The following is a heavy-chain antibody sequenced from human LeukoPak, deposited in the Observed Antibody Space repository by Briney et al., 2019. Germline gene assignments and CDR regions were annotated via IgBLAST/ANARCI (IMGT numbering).Heavy chain of an antibody. V-gene: IGHV3-23*01. CDR3: AKDRAGNGRWDAFDI. J-gene: IGHJ3*02. Sequence: GGSLRLSRAASGFTSSSYSMSSVRQAPGKGLEWVSTLGNSGGTTYYADSVKGRFTISRDSSKNTLYLQMNSLRAEDSAVYYCAKDRAGNGRWDAFDIWGQGTMVTVSS. D-gene: IGHD4-23*01. CDR2: LGNSGGTT. CDR1: GFTSSSYS.